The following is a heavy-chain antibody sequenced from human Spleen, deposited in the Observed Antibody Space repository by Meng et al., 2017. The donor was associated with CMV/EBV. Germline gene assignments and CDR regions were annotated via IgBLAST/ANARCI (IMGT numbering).Heavy chain of an antibody. CDR2: IYSGGST. J-gene: IGHJ3*02. CDR1: GFTVSSNY. V-gene: IGHV3-53*01. D-gene: IGHD3-10*01. Sequence: GGSLRLSCAASGFTVSSNYMSWVRQAPGKGLEWVSVIYSGGSTYYADSVKGRFTISRDNSKNTLYLQMNSLRAEDTAVYCCASPLTMVRGGPRAFDIWGQGTMVTVSS. CDR3: ASPLTMVRGGPRAFDI.